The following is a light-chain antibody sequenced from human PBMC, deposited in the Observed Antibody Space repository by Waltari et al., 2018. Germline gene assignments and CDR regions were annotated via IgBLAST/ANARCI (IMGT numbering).Light chain of an antibody. CDR3: QVYDSTTYV. CDR2: RDS. V-gene: IGLV3-9*01. Sequence: SYELTQPLSVSVALGQTASVTCGGNDIASQDVYWYPQKSGQAPVLVIYRDSNRPSGISERFSGSNSGNTATLTISRAQAGDEADYYCQVYDSTTYVFGTGTKVTVL. CDR1: DIASQD. J-gene: IGLJ1*01.